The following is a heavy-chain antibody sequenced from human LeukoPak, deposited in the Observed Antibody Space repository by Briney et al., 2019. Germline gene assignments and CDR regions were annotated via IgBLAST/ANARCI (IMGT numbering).Heavy chain of an antibody. J-gene: IGHJ6*03. Sequence: GGSLKLSCAASGFTFSGSAMDWVRQASGKGLEWVGRIRSKANSYATVYAASVKGRFTISRDDSKNTAYLQMNSLKTEDTAVYYCTRSGCTNGVCQDYYYYYYMDVWGKGTTVTVSS. CDR3: TRSGCTNGVCQDYYYYYYMDV. CDR1: GFTFSGSA. D-gene: IGHD2-8*01. V-gene: IGHV3-73*01. CDR2: IRSKANSYAT.